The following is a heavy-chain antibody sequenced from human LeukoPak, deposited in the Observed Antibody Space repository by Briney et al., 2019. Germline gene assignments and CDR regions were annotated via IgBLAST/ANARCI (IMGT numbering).Heavy chain of an antibody. CDR2: IYPGDSDT. D-gene: IGHD6-13*01. CDR3: ARTSRAAAASLPGYYYYYMDV. CDR1: GYSFTSYW. Sequence: GESLKISCKGSGYSFTSYWIGWVRQMPGKGLEWMGIIYPGDSDTRYSPSFQGQVTISADESISTAYLQWSSLKASDTAMYYCARTSRAAAASLPGYYYYYMDVWGKGTTVTVSS. V-gene: IGHV5-51*01. J-gene: IGHJ6*03.